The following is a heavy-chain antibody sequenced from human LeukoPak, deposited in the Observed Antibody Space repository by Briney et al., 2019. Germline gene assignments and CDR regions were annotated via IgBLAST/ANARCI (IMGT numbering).Heavy chain of an antibody. D-gene: IGHD3-9*01. CDR2: ISCDGSNK. V-gene: IGHV3-30*03. CDR1: GFTFSSYG. CDR3: ASPVLDDILTDDAFDI. Sequence: GGSLRLSCAASGFTFSSYGMHWVRQAPGEGLEWVAVISCDGSNKYYADSVKGRFTISRDNSKNTLYLQMNSLRAEDTAVYYCASPVLDDILTDDAFDIWGQGTMVTVSS. J-gene: IGHJ3*02.